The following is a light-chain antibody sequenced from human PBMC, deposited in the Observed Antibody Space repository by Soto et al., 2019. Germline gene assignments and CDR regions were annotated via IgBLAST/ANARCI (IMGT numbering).Light chain of an antibody. CDR3: MQGSHWPLWT. Sequence: DVVMTQSPLSLAVTLGQPASISCRSSQSLLSSDGNTYLNWFQQRPGQSPRRLIYKVSNRDSGVPDRFSGSGSGTDFTLKISRVEAEDVGVYYYMQGSHWPLWTFGQGTKVEIK. V-gene: IGKV2-30*01. CDR1: QSLLSSDGNTY. J-gene: IGKJ1*01. CDR2: KVS.